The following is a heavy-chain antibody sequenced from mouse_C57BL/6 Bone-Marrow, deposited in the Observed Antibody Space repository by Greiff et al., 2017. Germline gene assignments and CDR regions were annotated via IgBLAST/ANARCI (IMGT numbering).Heavy chain of an antibody. CDR2: ISSGGSYT. V-gene: IGHV5-6*01. Sequence: VQLKESGGDLVKPGGSLKLSCAASGFTFSSYGMSWVRQTPDKRLEWVATISSGGSYTYYPDSVKGRFTISRDNAKNTLYLQMSSLKSEDTAMYYCARRDSSGYFDYWGQGTTLTVSS. CDR3: ARRDSSGYFDY. CDR1: GFTFSSYG. D-gene: IGHD3-2*02. J-gene: IGHJ2*01.